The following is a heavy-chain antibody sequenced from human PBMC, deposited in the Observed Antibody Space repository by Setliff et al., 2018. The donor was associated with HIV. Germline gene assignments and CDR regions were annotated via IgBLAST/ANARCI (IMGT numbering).Heavy chain of an antibody. CDR3: AKDGPYYCNGGSCYDV. V-gene: IGHV4-39*02. J-gene: IGHJ4*02. CDR2: IYYNGNT. CDR1: GGSISSTTYW. D-gene: IGHD2-15*01. Sequence: SSETLSLTCTVSGGSISSTTYWWGWIRQPPGKGLEWIGTIYYNGNTFYDPSLKSRVTISIDMSKNQFSLKLTSVAAADTAVYYCAKDGPYYCNGGSCYDVWGQGILVTVSS.